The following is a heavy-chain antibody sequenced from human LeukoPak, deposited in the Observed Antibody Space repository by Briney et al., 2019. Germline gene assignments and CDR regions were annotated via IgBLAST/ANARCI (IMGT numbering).Heavy chain of an antibody. Sequence: GASVKVSCKASGGTFSNFAFSWVRQAPGQGLQWVGRIIPIVDVTSYAQNFKGRVTITADESTTTAYMELSSLRSEDTAVYHCAREMGDREFYFDYWGQGTLVTVSS. D-gene: IGHD3-10*01. CDR1: GGTFSNFA. V-gene: IGHV1-69*04. CDR2: IIPIVDVT. CDR3: AREMGDREFYFDY. J-gene: IGHJ4*02.